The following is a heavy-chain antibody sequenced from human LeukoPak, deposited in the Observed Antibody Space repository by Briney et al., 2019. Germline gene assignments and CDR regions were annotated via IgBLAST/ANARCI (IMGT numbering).Heavy chain of an antibody. D-gene: IGHD4-17*01. CDR1: GYTFTSYD. J-gene: IGHJ4*02. CDR2: MNPNSGNT. V-gene: IGHV1-8*01. Sequence: GASVKVSCKASGYTFTSYDINWVRQATGQGLEWMGWMNPNSGNTGYAQKFQGRVTMTRNTSISTAYMELSSLRSEDTAVYYCARPATDHGDYAVDYWGQGTLVTVSS. CDR3: ARPATDHGDYAVDY.